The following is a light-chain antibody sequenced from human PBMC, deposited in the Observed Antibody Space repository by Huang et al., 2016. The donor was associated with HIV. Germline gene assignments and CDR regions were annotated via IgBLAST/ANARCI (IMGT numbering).Light chain of an antibody. CDR3: HQYGGSPRT. V-gene: IGKV3-20*01. CDR1: QSVSNNY. Sequence: EIVLTQSPDTLSLSPGERAILSCRASQSVSNNYLAWYQQKPGQAPRLLIYGASSRATGIPDRCSGSGSGTDFTLTISRLEPDDFAIYYCHQYGGSPRTFGQGTKLEIK. CDR2: GAS. J-gene: IGKJ2*01.